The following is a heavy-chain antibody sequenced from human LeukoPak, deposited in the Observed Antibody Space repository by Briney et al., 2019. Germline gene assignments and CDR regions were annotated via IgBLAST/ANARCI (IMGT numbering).Heavy chain of an antibody. D-gene: IGHD2-21*02. V-gene: IGHV5-51*01. CDR3: ARIGDDYYFDY. CDR2: IYPGDSDT. J-gene: IGHJ4*02. Sequence: GESLKISCWGSWYSFTSYWIGWVRQMPGKGLEWMGIIYPGDSDTRYSPSLQGQVTISADKSISTAYLQWSSLKASDTAMYYCARIGDDYYFDYWGQGTLVTVSS. CDR1: WYSFTSYW.